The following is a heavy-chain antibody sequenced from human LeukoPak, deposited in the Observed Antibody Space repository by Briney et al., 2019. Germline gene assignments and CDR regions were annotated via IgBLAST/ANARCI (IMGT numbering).Heavy chain of an antibody. D-gene: IGHD3-10*01. J-gene: IGHJ6*03. CDR3: ARVLSGRGSLYDYYYYMDV. CDR2: ISANGSIT. V-gene: IGHV3-23*01. Sequence: GGTLRLSCAASGFTFSAYGMSWVRQAPGQGLEWVSGISANGSITFYARSVRGRFTISRDNPQNTLYLQMNSLRAEDTAVYYCARVLSGRGSLYDYYYYMDVWGKGTTVTISS. CDR1: GFTFSAYG.